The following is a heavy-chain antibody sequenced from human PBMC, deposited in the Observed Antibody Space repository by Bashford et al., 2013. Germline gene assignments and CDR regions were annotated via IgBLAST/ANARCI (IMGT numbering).Heavy chain of an antibody. CDR2: TGTYSGDT. CDR3: ARDVDCNGDSCLNYVDP. V-gene: IGHV1-18*01. Sequence: IVWVRQAPGQGLEWVGWTGTYSGDTYYRHDLQGRVTLTTETSTGTAFLELRSLKSDDTAMYYCARDVDCNGDSCLNYVDPWGQGTLVTVSS. D-gene: IGHD2-15*01. J-gene: IGHJ5*02.